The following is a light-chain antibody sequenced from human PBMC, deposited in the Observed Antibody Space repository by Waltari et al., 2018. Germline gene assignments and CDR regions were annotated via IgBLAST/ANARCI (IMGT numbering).Light chain of an antibody. CDR3: QTGGHGTWV. V-gene: IGLV4-69*01. J-gene: IGLJ3*02. CDR2: VNSDGSH. Sequence: QLVLTQSPSASASLGASVKLTCTLSSGHSSNIIAWHQQQPGKGPRYLLQVNSDGSHSKGDGIPDRLSGASSGAERYLTIASGQSEDEADYYCQTGGHGTWVFGGGTKLTVL. CDR1: SGHSSNI.